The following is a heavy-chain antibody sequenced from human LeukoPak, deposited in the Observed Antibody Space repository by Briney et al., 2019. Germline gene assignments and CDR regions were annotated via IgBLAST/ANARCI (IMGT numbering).Heavy chain of an antibody. CDR1: GYSFTDYW. Sequence: GESLKISCKGSGYSFTDYWIGWVRQMPGKGLEWMCIIHPGDSSTNYSPSFQGHVTISADKSISTAYLQWSSLRASDTAMYYCARHNPALGTAMVLPDYWGQGTLVTVSS. D-gene: IGHD5-18*01. CDR2: IHPGDSST. J-gene: IGHJ4*02. CDR3: ARHNPALGTAMVLPDY. V-gene: IGHV5-51*01.